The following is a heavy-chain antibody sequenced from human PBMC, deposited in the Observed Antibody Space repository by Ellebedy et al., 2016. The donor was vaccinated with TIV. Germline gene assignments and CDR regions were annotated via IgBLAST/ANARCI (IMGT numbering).Heavy chain of an antibody. D-gene: IGHD3-16*01. CDR1: GFTFADYA. Sequence: GGSLRLSCVVSGFTFADYAMHWVRQVPGKGLEWVSGISWNSGSIGYADSVKGRFTISRDNAKNSLYLQMNSLRAEDTALYYCAKDASMITFGGVRVDYWGQGTLVTVSS. V-gene: IGHV3-9*01. CDR3: AKDASMITFGGVRVDY. CDR2: ISWNSGSI. J-gene: IGHJ4*02.